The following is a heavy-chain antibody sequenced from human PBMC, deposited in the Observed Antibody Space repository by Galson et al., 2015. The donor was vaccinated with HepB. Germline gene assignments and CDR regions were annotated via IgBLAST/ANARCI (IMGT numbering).Heavy chain of an antibody. J-gene: IGHJ4*02. CDR2: ISAYNGNK. V-gene: IGHV1-18*01. Sequence: SVKVSCKASGYTFTSSGINWVRQAPGQGLEWMGWISAYNGNKNYAQKLQGRVTMTTDTSTSTAYMELRSLRYDDTAVYYCASGSRSYSNYFFDYWCQGTLVTVSS. CDR1: GYTFTSSG. CDR3: ASGSRSYSNYFFDY. D-gene: IGHD4-11*01.